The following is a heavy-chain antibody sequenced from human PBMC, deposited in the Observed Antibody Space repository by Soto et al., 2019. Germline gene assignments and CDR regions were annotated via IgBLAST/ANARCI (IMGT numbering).Heavy chain of an antibody. Sequence: QVELVESGGGVVQPGRSLRLSCAASGFTFSSYGMHWVRQAPGKGLEWMAVISYDGNLAYYADSVKGRFTISRDNSKNTLYLQMNSLRTEDTAIYYCAKEGPITNWYFDYWGQGTLVTVSS. CDR2: ISYDGNLA. CDR1: GFTFSSYG. J-gene: IGHJ4*02. CDR3: AKEGPITNWYFDY. D-gene: IGHD1-1*01. V-gene: IGHV3-30*18.